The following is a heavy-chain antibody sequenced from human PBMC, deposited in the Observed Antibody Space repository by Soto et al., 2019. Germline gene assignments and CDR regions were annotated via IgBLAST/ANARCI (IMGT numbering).Heavy chain of an antibody. CDR2: ISYDGSNK. CDR1: GFTVSSYA. D-gene: IGHD1-26*01. Sequence: PGGSLRLPCAASGFTVSSYAMQWVRQAPGKGLEWVAVISYDGSNKYYADSVKGRFTISRDNSKNTLYLQMNSLRAEDAAVYYCARDGVGAVLRTPQDFDYWGQGTLVTVSS. J-gene: IGHJ4*02. V-gene: IGHV3-30-3*01. CDR3: ARDGVGAVLRTPQDFDY.